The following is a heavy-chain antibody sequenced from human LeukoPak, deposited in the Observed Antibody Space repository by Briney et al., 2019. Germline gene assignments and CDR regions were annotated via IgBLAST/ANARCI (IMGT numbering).Heavy chain of an antibody. CDR3: ARDRFSGSYGVYYFDY. Sequence: PGGSLRLSCAASGFTFDDYGMTWVRQAPGKGLEWVSGISRNGGSTGYADSVKGRFTISRDNAKNSLYLQMNSLRAEDTALYYCARDRFSGSYGVYYFDYWGQGTLVTVSS. J-gene: IGHJ4*02. CDR1: GFTFDDYG. D-gene: IGHD1-26*01. CDR2: ISRNGGST. V-gene: IGHV3-20*04.